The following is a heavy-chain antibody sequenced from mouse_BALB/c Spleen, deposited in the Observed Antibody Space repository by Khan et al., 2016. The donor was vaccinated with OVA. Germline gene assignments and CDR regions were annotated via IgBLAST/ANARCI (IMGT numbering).Heavy chain of an antibody. Sequence: EVNLVESGGDLVKPGGSLKLSCAASGFTFSSYSMSWVRQIPDKRLEWVATMSSGGDYTYYPDSVKGRFTIYRDNAKNTLYLQMSSLKSEDTAMYYCASHLTGSFAYWGQGTLVTVSA. V-gene: IGHV5-6*01. CDR1: GFTFSSYS. J-gene: IGHJ3*01. CDR2: MSSGGDYT. D-gene: IGHD4-1*01. CDR3: ASHLTGSFAY.